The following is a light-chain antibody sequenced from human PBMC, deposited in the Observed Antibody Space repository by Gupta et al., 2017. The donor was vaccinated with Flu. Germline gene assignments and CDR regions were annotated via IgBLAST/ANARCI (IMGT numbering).Light chain of an antibody. V-gene: IGLV1-44*01. J-gene: IGLJ3*02. CDR1: SSNIGRNT. CDR3: AAWDDSLNVL. Sequence: QPVPTQPPSASGTPGQRVTISCSGGSSNIGRNTVNWYQQLPGTAPKLPIYSNYLRPSGVPDRFSGSKSGTSASLAISGIQSEDEADYYCAAWDDSLNVLFGGGTKLTVL. CDR2: SNY.